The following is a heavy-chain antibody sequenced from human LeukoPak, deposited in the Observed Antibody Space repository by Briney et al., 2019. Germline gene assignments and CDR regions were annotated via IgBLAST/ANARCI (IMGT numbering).Heavy chain of an antibody. CDR2: INPSGGST. D-gene: IGHD4-17*01. CDR3: ARGGSDYGDYGNYFDY. J-gene: IGHJ4*02. Sequence: ASVKVSCKASGYTFTSYYMHWVRQAPGQGLEWMGIINPSGGSTSYAQKFQGRVTMTRDTSTSTVYMGLSSLRSEDTAVYYCARGGSDYGDYGNYFDYWGQGTLVTVSS. V-gene: IGHV1-46*01. CDR1: GYTFTSYY.